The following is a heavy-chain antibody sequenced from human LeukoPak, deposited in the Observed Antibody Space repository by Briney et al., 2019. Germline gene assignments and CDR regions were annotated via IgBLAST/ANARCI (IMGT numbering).Heavy chain of an antibody. D-gene: IGHD5-24*01. V-gene: IGHV4-59*01. J-gene: IGHJ5*02. Sequence: PSETLSLTCTVSGGSISSYYWSWIRQPPGKGLEWIGYIYYSGSTNYNPSLKSRVTISVDTSKNQFSLKLSSVTAAGTAVYDCARDGDGYNYRWFDPWGQGTLVTVSS. CDR1: GGSISSYY. CDR3: ARDGDGYNYRWFDP. CDR2: IYYSGST.